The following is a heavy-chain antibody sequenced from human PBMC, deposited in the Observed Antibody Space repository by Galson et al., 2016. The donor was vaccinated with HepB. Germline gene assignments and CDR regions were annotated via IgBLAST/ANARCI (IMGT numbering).Heavy chain of an antibody. CDR1: GFTFHNYW. D-gene: IGHD6-13*01. CDR2: IKVDGSEK. V-gene: IGHV3-7*01. Sequence: SLRLSCAASGFTFHNYWMGWVRQAPGRGLEWVANIKVDGSEKFYGDSVRGRFTISRDNAKNSLYLQMNSLRVDDTAVCYCTSSIASAVPYYYAMDVWGQGTTVTVSS. J-gene: IGHJ6*02. CDR3: TSSIASAVPYYYAMDV.